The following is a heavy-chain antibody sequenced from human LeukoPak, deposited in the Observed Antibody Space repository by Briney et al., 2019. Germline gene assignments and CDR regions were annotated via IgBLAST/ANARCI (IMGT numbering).Heavy chain of an antibody. Sequence: PSETLSLTCTVSGGSISSYYWSWIRQPAGKVLEWIGRIYTSGSTNYNPSLKSRVTMSVDTSKNQFSLKLSSVTAADTAVYYCARVTGSGSYSYCDYWGQGTLVTVSS. V-gene: IGHV4-4*07. CDR3: ARVTGSGSYSYCDY. J-gene: IGHJ4*02. CDR2: IYTSGST. D-gene: IGHD3-10*01. CDR1: GGSISSYY.